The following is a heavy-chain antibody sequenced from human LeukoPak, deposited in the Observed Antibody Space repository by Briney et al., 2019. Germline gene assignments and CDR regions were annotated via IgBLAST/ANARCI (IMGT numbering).Heavy chain of an antibody. D-gene: IGHD3-22*01. CDR2: ISYDGSNK. CDR1: GFTFSSCG. CDR3: AKVPINYYDSSGSYGYFDY. J-gene: IGHJ4*02. V-gene: IGHV3-30*18. Sequence: PGGSLRLSCAASGFTFSSCGMHWVRQAPGKGLEWVAVISYDGSNKYYADSVKGRFTISRDNSKNTLYLQMNSLRAEDTAVYYCAKVPINYYDSSGSYGYFDYWGQGTLVTVSS.